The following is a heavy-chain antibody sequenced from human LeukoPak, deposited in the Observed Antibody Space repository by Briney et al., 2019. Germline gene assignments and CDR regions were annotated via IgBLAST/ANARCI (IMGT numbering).Heavy chain of an antibody. D-gene: IGHD4-17*01. CDR3: ARQTTTVTSHFDY. J-gene: IGHJ4*02. CDR1: AFTFSNYP. CDR2: ISYDGRDK. Sequence: GGSLRLSCAASAFTFSNYPMHWVRQAPGKGLEWVAVISYDGRDKHHADSVKGRFTISRDNSKNTLYLQMNSLRAEDTAVYYCARQTTTVTSHFDYWGQGTLVTVSS. V-gene: IGHV3-30*04.